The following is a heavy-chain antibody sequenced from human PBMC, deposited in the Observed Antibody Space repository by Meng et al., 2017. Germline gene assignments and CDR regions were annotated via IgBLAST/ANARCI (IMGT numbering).Heavy chain of an antibody. D-gene: IGHD3-9*01. CDR1: GFTFSSYS. CDR2: ISSSSSYI. Sequence: GGSLRLSCAASGFTFSSYSMNWVRQAPGKGLEWVSSISSSSSYIYYADSVKGRFTISRDNAKNSLYLQMNSLRAEDTAVYYCARAPQIRYFDFGAENWFDPWDQGTLVTVSS. CDR3: ARAPQIRYFDFGAENWFDP. V-gene: IGHV3-21*01. J-gene: IGHJ5*02.